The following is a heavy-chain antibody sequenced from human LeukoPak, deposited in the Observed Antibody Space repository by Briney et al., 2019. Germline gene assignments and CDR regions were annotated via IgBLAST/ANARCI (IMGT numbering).Heavy chain of an antibody. CDR3: ARGAPTTRIGAGRFDY. V-gene: IGHV1-46*01. CDR1: GYSLTNYY. D-gene: IGHD5-12*01. Sequence: ASVKVSRKAFGYSLTNYYVHWVRQAPGQGLEWMGEINPSGGSTSYAQKFQGRITVTRDTYTNTVYMDLNSLRSEDTATYYCARGAPTTRIGAGRFDYWGQGSLLTVAS. CDR2: INPSGGST. J-gene: IGHJ4*02.